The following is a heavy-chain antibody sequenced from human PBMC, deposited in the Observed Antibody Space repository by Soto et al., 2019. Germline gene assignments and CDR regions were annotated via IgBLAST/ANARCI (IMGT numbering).Heavy chain of an antibody. J-gene: IGHJ6*02. Sequence: SSVKVSCKASGYTFTSYYMHWVRQAPGQGLEWMGIINRSGGSTSYVQKFQGRVTMTRDTSTSTVYMELSSLNSEDSAGYYCARDLGYDSSGYSYYYYYYGMDVWGQGTTVTVSS. CDR3: ARDLGYDSSGYSYYYYYYGMDV. CDR1: GYTFTSYY. CDR2: INRSGGST. D-gene: IGHD3-22*01. V-gene: IGHV1-46*01.